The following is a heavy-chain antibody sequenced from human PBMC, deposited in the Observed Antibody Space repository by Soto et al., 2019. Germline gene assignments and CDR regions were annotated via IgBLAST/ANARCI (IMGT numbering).Heavy chain of an antibody. CDR2: TNPNSGNT. J-gene: IGHJ6*02. CDR1: GYTSTSYD. D-gene: IGHD6-13*01. Sequence: GASVKVSCKASGYTSTSYDINWVRQATGQGLEWMGWTNPNSGNTGYAQKFQGRVTMTRNTSISTAYMELSSLRSEDTAVYYCARRAAVYYYYGMDVWGQGTTVTV. V-gene: IGHV1-8*01. CDR3: ARRAAVYYYYGMDV.